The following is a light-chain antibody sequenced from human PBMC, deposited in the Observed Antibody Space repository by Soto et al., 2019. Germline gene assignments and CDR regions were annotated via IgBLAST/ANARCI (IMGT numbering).Light chain of an antibody. V-gene: IGKV2-28*01. CDR3: VQPLQSWP. CDR1: QSLMQSNGYNY. CDR2: LGS. J-gene: IGKJ1*01. Sequence: SQISLPVTPAEPASISCRSSQSLMQSNGYNYVHWYLQKPGQSPQLLIYLGSNRASGVPDRFSGSGSGTDFTLKISRVAAEDVGVYCCVQPLQSWPFGQGTKV.